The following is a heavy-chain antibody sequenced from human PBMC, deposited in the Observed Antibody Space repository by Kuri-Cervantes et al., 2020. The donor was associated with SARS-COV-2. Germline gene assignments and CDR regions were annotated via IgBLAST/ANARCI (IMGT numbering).Heavy chain of an antibody. D-gene: IGHD3-22*01. CDR2: IYYSGST. V-gene: IGHV4-39*07. CDR1: GGSISSSSYY. J-gene: IGHJ6*02. CDR3: ARVLFAFYDSSASSSYYGMDV. Sequence: GSLRLSCTVAGGSISSSSYYWGWIRQPPGKGLEWIGSIYYSGSTNYNPSLKSRVTISVDTSKNQFSLKLSSVTAADTAVYYCARVLFAFYDSSASSSYYGMDVWGQGTTVTVSS.